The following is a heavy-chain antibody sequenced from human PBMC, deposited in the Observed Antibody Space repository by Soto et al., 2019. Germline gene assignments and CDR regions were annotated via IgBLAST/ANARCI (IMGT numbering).Heavy chain of an antibody. Sequence: SVKVSCKASGGTFSSYAISWVRQAPGQGLEWMGGIIPIFGTANYAQKFQGRVTITADKSTSTAYMELSSLRYEDTAVYYCANSAQGDSSGYGSYYYYGMDVWGQGTTVTVSS. CDR2: IIPIFGTA. J-gene: IGHJ6*02. D-gene: IGHD3-22*01. CDR3: ANSAQGDSSGYGSYYYYGMDV. V-gene: IGHV1-69*06. CDR1: GGTFSSYA.